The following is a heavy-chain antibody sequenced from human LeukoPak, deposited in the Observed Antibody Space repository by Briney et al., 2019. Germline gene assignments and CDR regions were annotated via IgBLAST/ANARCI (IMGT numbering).Heavy chain of an antibody. CDR3: AAWGLYNF. D-gene: IGHD7-27*01. J-gene: IGHJ4*02. CDR1: GFSLSDYW. CDR2: INLRGGAS. Sequence: GGSLRLSCAASGFSLSDYWMNWVRQAPGKGLEWVANINLRGGASLYVDSVRGRFTISRDNAKNSLYLQMSSLEVEDTAVYYCAAWGLYNFWGQGTLVTVSS. V-gene: IGHV3-7*01.